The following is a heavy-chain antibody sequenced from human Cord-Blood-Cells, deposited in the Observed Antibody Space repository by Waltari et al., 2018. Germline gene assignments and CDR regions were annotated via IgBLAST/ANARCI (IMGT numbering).Heavy chain of an antibody. J-gene: IGHJ4*02. CDR2: IIPIFGTA. CDR1: GGTFSSYS. V-gene: IGHV1-69*06. CDR3: AIAITPSSPFDY. D-gene: IGHD3-10*01. Sequence: VQLVQSGDEVKKPVSSVKVSCKASGGTFSSYSISWMRQAPGQGPEWMGGIIPIFGTANYAQKFQGRVTITADKSTRTAYMELSSLRSEDTAVYYCAIAITPSSPFDYWGQGTLVTVAS.